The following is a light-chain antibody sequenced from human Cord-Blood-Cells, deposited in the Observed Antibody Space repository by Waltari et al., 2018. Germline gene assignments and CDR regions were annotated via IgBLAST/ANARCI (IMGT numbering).Light chain of an antibody. J-gene: IGKJ1*01. CDR1: QSVSSSY. V-gene: IGKV3-20*01. Sequence: SCRASQSVSSSYLAWYQQKPGQAPRLLIYGASSRATGIPDRFSGSGSGTDFTLTISRLEPEDFAVYYCQQYGSSPWTFGQGTEVEIK. CDR3: QQYGSSPWT. CDR2: GAS.